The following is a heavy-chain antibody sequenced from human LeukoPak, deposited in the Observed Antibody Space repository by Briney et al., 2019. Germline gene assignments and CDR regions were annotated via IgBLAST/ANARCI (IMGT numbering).Heavy chain of an antibody. CDR3: ARGISVSGRETDWFDP. CDR1: GGSFSGYY. CDR2: INHSGST. V-gene: IGHV4-34*01. D-gene: IGHD3-16*01. J-gene: IGHJ5*02. Sequence: ASETLFLTCAVYGGSFSGYYWSWIRQPPGKGLEWIGEINHSGSTNYNPSLKSRVTISVDTSKNQFSLKLSSVTAADTAVYYCARGISVSGRETDWFDPWGQGTLVTVSS.